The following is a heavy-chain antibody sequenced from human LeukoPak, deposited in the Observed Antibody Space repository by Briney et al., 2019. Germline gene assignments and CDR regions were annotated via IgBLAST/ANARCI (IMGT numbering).Heavy chain of an antibody. CDR3: ARDLLVPAAYGGVDY. Sequence: SGGSLRLSCAASGFTFSSYEMNWVRQAPGKGLEWVSYISSSGSTIYYADSVKGRFTISRDNPKNSLYLQMNSLRAEDTAVYYCARDLLVPAAYGGVDYWGQGALVTVSS. J-gene: IGHJ4*02. CDR1: GFTFSSYE. D-gene: IGHD2-2*01. V-gene: IGHV3-48*03. CDR2: ISSSGSTI.